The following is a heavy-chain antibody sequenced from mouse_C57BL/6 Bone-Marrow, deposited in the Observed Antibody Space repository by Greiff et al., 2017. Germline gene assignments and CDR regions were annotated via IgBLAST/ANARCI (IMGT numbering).Heavy chain of an antibody. CDR2: INYDGSST. D-gene: IGHD2-3*01. V-gene: IGHV5-16*01. Sequence: EVMLVESEGGLVQPGSSMKLSCTASGFTFSDYYMAWVRQVPEKGLEWVANINYDGSSTYYLDSLKSRFIISRDNAKNILYLQMSSLKSEDTATYYCARDRDGYYYFDYWGQGTTLTVSS. J-gene: IGHJ2*01. CDR1: GFTFSDYY. CDR3: ARDRDGYYYFDY.